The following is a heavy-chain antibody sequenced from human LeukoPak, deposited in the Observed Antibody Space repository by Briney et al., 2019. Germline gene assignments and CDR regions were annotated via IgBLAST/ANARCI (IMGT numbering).Heavy chain of an antibody. CDR3: ARGNYDFWSGYLGHYMDV. V-gene: IGHV3-66*02. J-gene: IGHJ6*03. Sequence: GGSLRLSCAASGFTVSSNYMSWVRQAPGKGLEWVSVIYSGGSPYYADSVKGRFTISRDNSKNTLYLQMNSLRAEDTAVYYCARGNYDFWSGYLGHYMDVWGKGTTVTVSS. CDR2: IYSGGSP. D-gene: IGHD3-3*01. CDR1: GFTVSSNY.